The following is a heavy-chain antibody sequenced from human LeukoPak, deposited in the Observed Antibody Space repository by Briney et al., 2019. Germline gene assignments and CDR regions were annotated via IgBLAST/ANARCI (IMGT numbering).Heavy chain of an antibody. CDR2: ISTSSNYI. CDR1: GFTFSEHS. D-gene: IGHD4-11*01. V-gene: IGHV3-21*01. Sequence: GRSLRLSCAASGFTFSEHSMNWVRQAPGKGLEWLSSISTSSNYIDYADSVKGRFTISRDNAKNSLYLQMNSLRDEDTAVYYCARDPRDLQVYRFDSWGQGTLVTVSS. CDR3: ARDPRDLQVYRFDS. J-gene: IGHJ4*02.